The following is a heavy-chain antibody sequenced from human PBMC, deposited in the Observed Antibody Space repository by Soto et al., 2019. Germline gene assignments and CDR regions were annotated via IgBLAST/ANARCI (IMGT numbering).Heavy chain of an antibody. Sequence: QVQLVESGGGVVQPGRSLRLSCAASGFTFSSYGMHWVRQAPGKGLEWVAVISYDGSNKYNADSVKGRFTISRDNSKNTLYLQMNSLRAEDTAVYYCAVGPGTTNYWGQGTLVTVSS. CDR3: AVGPGTTNY. J-gene: IGHJ4*02. D-gene: IGHD1-7*01. CDR1: GFTFSSYG. V-gene: IGHV3-30*03. CDR2: ISYDGSNK.